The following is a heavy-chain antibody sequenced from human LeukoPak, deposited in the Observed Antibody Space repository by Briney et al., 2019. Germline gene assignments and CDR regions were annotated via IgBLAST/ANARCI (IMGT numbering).Heavy chain of an antibody. CDR2: ISAYNGNT. CDR1: GYTFTSYG. D-gene: IGHD2-2*01. J-gene: IGHJ4*02. V-gene: IGHV1-18*01. CDR3: ARTEIVVVPAAYDY. Sequence: ASVKVSCKASGYTFTSYGISWVRQAPGQGLEWMGWISAYNGNTNYAQKLQGRVTMTTDISTSTAYMELRSLRSDDTAVYYCARTEIVVVPAAYDYWGQGTLVTVSS.